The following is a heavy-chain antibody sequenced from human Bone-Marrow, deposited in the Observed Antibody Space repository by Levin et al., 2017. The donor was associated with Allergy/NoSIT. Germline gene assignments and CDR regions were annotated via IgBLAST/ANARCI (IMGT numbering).Heavy chain of an antibody. Sequence: GESLKISCIVSEFTVSNNYMSWVRQAPGKGLEWVSTIYSSGVTNYADSVKGRFIISRDKSKNTLYLQMNRLRDEETAVYYCSRKTDSSPPGDYWGQGTLVTVSS. J-gene: IGHJ4*02. V-gene: IGHV3-53*01. D-gene: IGHD6-13*01. CDR1: EFTVSNNY. CDR3: SRKTDSSPPGDY. CDR2: IYSSGVT.